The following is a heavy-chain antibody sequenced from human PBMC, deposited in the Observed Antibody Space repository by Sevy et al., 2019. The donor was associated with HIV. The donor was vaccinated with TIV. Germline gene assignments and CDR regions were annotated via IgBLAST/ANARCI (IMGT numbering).Heavy chain of an antibody. Sequence: GGSLRLSCIGSGLSFSYYGIHWLRQSPGKGLDWVAFISHDGINEYYADSVKGRFTISRDNSKNTVYLEMNSLRNEDTAIYFCANAYSGSYSHSYLYALDVWGQRTTVTVSS. V-gene: IGHV3-30*18. CDR1: GLSFSYYG. CDR2: ISHDGINE. CDR3: ANAYSGSYSHSYLYALDV. D-gene: IGHD1-26*01. J-gene: IGHJ6*02.